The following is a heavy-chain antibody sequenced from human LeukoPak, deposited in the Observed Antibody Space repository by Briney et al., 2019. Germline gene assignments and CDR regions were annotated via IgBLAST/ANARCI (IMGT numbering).Heavy chain of an antibody. CDR3: AHRVRGVYVKNGAFDI. CDR1: GGSISSSSYY. D-gene: IGHD2-8*01. V-gene: IGHV2-5*02. J-gene: IGHJ3*02. CDR2: IYWDDDK. Sequence: TLSLTCTVSGGSISSSSYYWGWIRQPPGKGLEWIALIYWDDDKRYSPSLESRLTITKDTSKNQVVLTMTNMDPVDTATYYCAHRVRGVYVKNGAFDIWGQGTMVTVSS.